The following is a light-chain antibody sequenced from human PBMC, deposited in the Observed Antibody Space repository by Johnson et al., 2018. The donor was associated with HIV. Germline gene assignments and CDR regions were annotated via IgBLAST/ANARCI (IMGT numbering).Light chain of an antibody. CDR1: SSDMGNYA. Sequence: QSVLTQPPSVSAAPGQKVTISCYGSSSDMGNYAVSWYQQLPGTAPKLLIYDNNNRPSGIPDRFSGSKSGTSATLGITGLQTGDEADYYCGTWDTSLSSYVFGTGTKVTVL. CDR2: DNN. V-gene: IGLV1-51*01. J-gene: IGLJ1*01. CDR3: GTWDTSLSSYV.